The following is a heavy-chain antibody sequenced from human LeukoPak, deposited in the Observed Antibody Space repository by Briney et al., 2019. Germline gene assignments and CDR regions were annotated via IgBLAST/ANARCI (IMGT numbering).Heavy chain of an antibody. CDR3: ATARTLRVTTSFDY. CDR1: GFTFSSYA. D-gene: IGHD4-17*01. CDR2: ISGSGGST. Sequence: GGSLRLSCEVSGFTFSSYAMNWVRQAPGKGLEWVSGISGSGGSTFYADSVKGRFTISRDNSKDTLYLQVNSLRAEDTAVYYCATARTLRVTTSFDYWGQGALVTVSS. V-gene: IGHV3-23*01. J-gene: IGHJ4*02.